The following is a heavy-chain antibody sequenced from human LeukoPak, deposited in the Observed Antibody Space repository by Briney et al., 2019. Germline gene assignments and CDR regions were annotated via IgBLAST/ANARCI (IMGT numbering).Heavy chain of an antibody. J-gene: IGHJ4*02. D-gene: IGHD6-19*01. CDR3: AKDARRYSGWYFFDH. CDR1: GFTFSNLA. V-gene: IGHV3-23*01. Sequence: PGGSLRLSCVASGFTFSNLAMGWVRQAPGDGLEWVSVIIDSGGITYYAGSVKGRFTIYRDNSRNPLYLQMNRLRVDDTAVCYCAKDARRYSGWYFFDHWGQGTLVTVSS. CDR2: IIDSGGIT.